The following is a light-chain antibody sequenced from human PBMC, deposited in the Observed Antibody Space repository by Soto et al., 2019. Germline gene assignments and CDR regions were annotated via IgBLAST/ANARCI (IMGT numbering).Light chain of an antibody. J-gene: IGKJ3*01. Sequence: DIQMTQSPSSLSASVGDRVTITCRASQGISNYLAWYQRKPGKVPKLLIYAASTLQSGVPSRFSGSGSVTDFTLTISSLQPEDVATYYCQKYNSAPPLTFAPGTKVDIK. CDR2: AAS. CDR3: QKYNSAPPLT. V-gene: IGKV1-27*01. CDR1: QGISNY.